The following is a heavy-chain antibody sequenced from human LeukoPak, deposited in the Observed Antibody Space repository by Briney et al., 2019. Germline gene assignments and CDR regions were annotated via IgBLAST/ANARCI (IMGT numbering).Heavy chain of an antibody. V-gene: IGHV4-39*07. Sequence: PSETLSLTCTVSGGSISSSSYYWGWLRQPPGKGLEWIGSIYYSGSTYYNPSLKSRVTISVDRSKNQFSLKLSSVTAADTAVYYCARDRGYYYYMDVWGKGTTVTISS. CDR1: GGSISSSSYY. CDR2: IYYSGST. CDR3: ARDRGYYYYMDV. J-gene: IGHJ6*03.